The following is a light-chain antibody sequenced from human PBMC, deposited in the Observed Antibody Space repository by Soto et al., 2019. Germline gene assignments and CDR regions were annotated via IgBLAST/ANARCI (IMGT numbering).Light chain of an antibody. Sequence: DIQMTQSPSSLSASVGDRVTITCRASQSISNYLNWYQQKPGKAPKVLIYAASSLQSGVPSRFSGSGSGTDFTLTISSLQPEDFATYYCQQSYSSPQMYTFGQGTKLEIK. CDR1: QSISNY. V-gene: IGKV1-39*01. CDR3: QQSYSSPQMYT. J-gene: IGKJ2*01. CDR2: AAS.